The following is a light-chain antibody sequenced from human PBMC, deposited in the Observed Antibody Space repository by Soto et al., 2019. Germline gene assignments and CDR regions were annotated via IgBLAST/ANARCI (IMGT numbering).Light chain of an antibody. J-gene: IGKJ2*03. CDR2: WAS. Sequence: DIVMTQSPDSLAVSLGERATINCKSSQSVFHTSYNRNYLAWYLQKPGQPPKVLMYWASTRESGVPDRFSGSGAGTDFTLTITRLQPEDVAVYYCQQYYTLPYSFGQGTKLEIK. CDR1: QSVFHTSYNRNY. V-gene: IGKV4-1*01. CDR3: QQYYTLPYS.